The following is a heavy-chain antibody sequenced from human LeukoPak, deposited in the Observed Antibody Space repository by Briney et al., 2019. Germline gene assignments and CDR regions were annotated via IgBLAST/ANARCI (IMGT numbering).Heavy chain of an antibody. J-gene: IGHJ4*02. V-gene: IGHV1-2*02. CDR1: GYTFTDYY. CDR2: INPNSGGT. D-gene: IGHD3-3*01. Sequence: GASVKVSCKASGYTFTDYYMHWVRQAPGQGLEWVGWINPNSGGTYYTQNFQGRVTMTTDTLATTAYMELRSLRSDDTAVYYCARDLERYYDLEGRSGYWGQGTLVTVSS. CDR3: ARDLERYYDLEGRSGY.